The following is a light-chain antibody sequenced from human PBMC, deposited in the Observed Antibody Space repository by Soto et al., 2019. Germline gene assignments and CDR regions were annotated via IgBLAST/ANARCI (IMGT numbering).Light chain of an antibody. Sequence: QSVLTQPASVSGSPGQSITISCTGTSSDVGGYNYVSWYQQHPGKAPKLMIYEVSNRPSGVSNRFSGSKSGNTASLTISGLQAEDEADYYCAAWDDSLNGYVCVTGTKVTVL. CDR1: SSDVGGYNY. CDR2: EVS. CDR3: AAWDDSLNGYV. J-gene: IGLJ1*01. V-gene: IGLV2-14*01.